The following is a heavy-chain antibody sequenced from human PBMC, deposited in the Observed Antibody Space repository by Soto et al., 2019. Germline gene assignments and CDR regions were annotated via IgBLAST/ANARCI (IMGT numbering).Heavy chain of an antibody. CDR1: GFSLSTSGVG. V-gene: IGHV2-5*02. CDR3: AHRRGGFGEFLS. D-gene: IGHD3-10*01. Sequence: QITLKESGPTLVKPTQTLTLTCTFSGFSLSTSGVGVGWIRQPPGKALEWLAIIYWDDRKLYSPSLKSRLTITKDTSKNQVVLTMTNMDPVDTATYYCAHRRGGFGEFLSWGQGTLVTVSS. CDR2: IYWDDRK. J-gene: IGHJ5*02.